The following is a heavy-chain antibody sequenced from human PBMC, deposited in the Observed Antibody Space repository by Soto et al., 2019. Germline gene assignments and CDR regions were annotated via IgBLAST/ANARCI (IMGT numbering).Heavy chain of an antibody. CDR3: ATVHNTSRSFDY. V-gene: IGHV3-23*01. CDR2: TGATGRTT. D-gene: IGHD1-20*01. J-gene: IGHJ4*02. Sequence: PRGSLRLSCAAAGFTFSGYAMTWVRQAPGKGLEWVSTTGATGRTTYYADSVKGRFTVSRDNSKNTLDLQMSSLRVEDTAVYYCATVHNTSRSFDYWGQGTLVTVSS. CDR1: GFTFSGYA.